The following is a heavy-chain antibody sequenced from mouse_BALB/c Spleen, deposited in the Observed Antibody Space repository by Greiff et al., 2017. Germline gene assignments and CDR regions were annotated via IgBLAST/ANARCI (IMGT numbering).Heavy chain of an antibody. V-gene: IGHV1-14*01. CDR1: GYTFTSYV. J-gene: IGHJ4*01. CDR2: INPYNDGT. Sequence: VQLQQSGPELVKPGASVKMSCKASGYTFTSYVMHWVKQKPGQGLEWIGYINPYNDGTKYNEKFKGKATLTVDTSSSTAYMQLSSLTSEDTAVYFCARDYGSFYYAMDYWGQGTSVTVSS. D-gene: IGHD1-1*01. CDR3: ARDYGSFYYAMDY.